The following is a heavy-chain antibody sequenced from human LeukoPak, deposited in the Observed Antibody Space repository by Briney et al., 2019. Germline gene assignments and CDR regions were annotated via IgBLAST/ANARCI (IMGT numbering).Heavy chain of an antibody. CDR3: ARAEWHGMDV. D-gene: IGHD3-3*01. Sequence: ASVKVSCKASGYTFSNYYMHWVRHAPGQGLEWMGIINRSGGSTSYAQKFQGRVTMTRDTSTSIVYMELRSLKSQDTAVYYCARAEWHGMDVWGQGTTVTVSS. J-gene: IGHJ6*02. V-gene: IGHV1-46*01. CDR2: INRSGGST. CDR1: GYTFSNYY.